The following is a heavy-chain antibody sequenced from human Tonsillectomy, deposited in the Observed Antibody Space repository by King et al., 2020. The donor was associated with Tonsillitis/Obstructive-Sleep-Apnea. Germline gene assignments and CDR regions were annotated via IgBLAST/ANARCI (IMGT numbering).Heavy chain of an antibody. J-gene: IGHJ4*02. CDR3: ARDTPGSGYYSAFDY. V-gene: IGHV3-30*04. CDR1: GFTFSSYA. Sequence: VQLVESGGGVVQPGRSLRLSCAASGFTFSSYAMHWVRQAPGKGLEWVAVISYDGSNKYYADSVKGRFTISRDNSKNTLYLQMNSLRAEDTAVYYCARDTPGSGYYSAFDYWGQGTLVTVSS. CDR2: ISYDGSNK. D-gene: IGHD3-22*01.